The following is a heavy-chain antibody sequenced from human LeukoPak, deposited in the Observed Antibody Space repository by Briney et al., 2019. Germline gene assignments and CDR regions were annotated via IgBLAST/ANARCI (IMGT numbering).Heavy chain of an antibody. Sequence: GASVKVSCKASGYTFTGYYMHWVRQAPGQGLEWMGWINPNSGGTNYAQKFQGRVTMTRDTSISTAYMELSRLRSDDTAVYYCARGPGMSCYYYYYMDVWGKGTTVTVSS. V-gene: IGHV1-2*02. CDR3: ARGPGMSCYYYYYMDV. CDR1: GYTFTGYY. D-gene: IGHD5/OR15-5a*01. CDR2: INPNSGGT. J-gene: IGHJ6*03.